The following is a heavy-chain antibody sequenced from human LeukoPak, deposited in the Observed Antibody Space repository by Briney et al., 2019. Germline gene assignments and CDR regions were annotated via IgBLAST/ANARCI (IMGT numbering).Heavy chain of an antibody. CDR1: GGSISSYY. V-gene: IGHV4-59*01. Sequence: SETLSLTCTVSGGSISSYYWSRIRQPPGKGLEWIGYIYYSGSTNYNPSLKSRVTISVDTSKNQFSLKLSSVTAADTAVYYCARALSGWEDYFDYWGQGTLVTVSS. J-gene: IGHJ4*02. D-gene: IGHD6-19*01. CDR2: IYYSGST. CDR3: ARALSGWEDYFDY.